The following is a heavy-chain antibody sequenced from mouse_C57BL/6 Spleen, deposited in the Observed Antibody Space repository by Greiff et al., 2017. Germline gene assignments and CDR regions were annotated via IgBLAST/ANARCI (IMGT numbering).Heavy chain of an antibody. J-gene: IGHJ4*01. CDR1: GYTFTDYN. V-gene: IGHV1-18*01. Sequence: EVQLQESGPELVKPGASVKIPCKASGYTFTDYNMDWVKQSHGKSLEWIGDINPNNGGTIYNQKFKGKATLTVDKSSSPAYMELRSLTSEDTAVYYCASSVYYAMDYWGQGTSVTVSS. CDR2: INPNNGGT. CDR3: ASSVYYAMDY. D-gene: IGHD3-1*01.